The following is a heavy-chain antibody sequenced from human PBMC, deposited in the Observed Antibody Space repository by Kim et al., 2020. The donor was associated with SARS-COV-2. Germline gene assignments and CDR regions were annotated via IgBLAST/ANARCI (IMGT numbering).Heavy chain of an antibody. CDR2: IIPIFGTA. D-gene: IGHD3-16*02. CDR1: GGTFSSYA. Sequence: SVKVSCKASGGTFSSYAISWVRQAPGQGLEWMGGIIPIFGTANYAQKFQGRVTITADESTSTAYMELSSLRSEDTAVYYCARDREGPVYDYIWGSYRLDYWGQGTLVTVSS. CDR3: ARDREGPVYDYIWGSYRLDY. J-gene: IGHJ4*02. V-gene: IGHV1-69*13.